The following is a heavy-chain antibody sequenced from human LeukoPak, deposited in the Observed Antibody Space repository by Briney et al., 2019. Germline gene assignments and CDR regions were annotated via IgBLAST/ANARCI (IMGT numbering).Heavy chain of an antibody. Sequence: GASVKVSCKASGYTFTGYYMHWVRQAPGQGLDWMGWINPNSGGTNYAQKFQGRVTMTRDTSISTAYMELNRLRSDDTAVYYCARDWGGSGIAAAGTGYWGQGTLVTVSS. CDR3: ARDWGGSGIAAAGTGY. CDR2: INPNSGGT. CDR1: GYTFTGYY. V-gene: IGHV1-2*02. J-gene: IGHJ4*02. D-gene: IGHD6-13*01.